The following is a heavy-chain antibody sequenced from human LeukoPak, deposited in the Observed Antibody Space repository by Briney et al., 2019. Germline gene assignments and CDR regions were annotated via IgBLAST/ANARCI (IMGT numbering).Heavy chain of an antibody. CDR2: ISHSGST. CDR3: ARAVVVTAGFDY. CDR1: GGSFSGYY. V-gene: IGHV4-34*01. J-gene: IGHJ4*02. Sequence: SETLSLTCAVYGGSFSGYYWSWIRQPPGKGLEWIGEISHSGSTNYNPSLKSRVTISVDTSKNQFSLKLSSVTAADTAVYYCARAVVVTAGFDYWGQGTLVTVSS. D-gene: IGHD2-15*01.